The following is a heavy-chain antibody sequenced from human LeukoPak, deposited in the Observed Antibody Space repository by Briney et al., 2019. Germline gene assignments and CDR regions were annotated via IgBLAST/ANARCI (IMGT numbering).Heavy chain of an antibody. V-gene: IGHV3-11*01. CDR3: ARAFVLLYCSSTSCPSGGFDY. Sequence: GGSLRLSCAASGFTFSDYYMSRIRQAPGKGLEWVSYISSSGSTIYYADSVKGRFTISRDNAKNSLYLQMNSLRAVDTAVYYCARAFVLLYCSSTSCPSGGFDYWGQGTLVTVSS. J-gene: IGHJ4*02. CDR1: GFTFSDYY. CDR2: ISSSGSTI. D-gene: IGHD2-2*01.